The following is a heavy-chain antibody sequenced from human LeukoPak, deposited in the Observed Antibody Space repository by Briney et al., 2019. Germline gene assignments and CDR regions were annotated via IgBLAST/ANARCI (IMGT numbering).Heavy chain of an antibody. V-gene: IGHV1-69*13. Sequence: SVKVSCKASGGTFSSYAICWVRQAPGQGLEWMGGIIPIFGTANYAQKFQGRVTITADESTSTAYMELSSLRSEDTALYYCAAPYSSSSDAFDIWGQGTMVTVSS. CDR2: IIPIFGTA. CDR3: AAPYSSSSDAFDI. CDR1: GGTFSSYA. J-gene: IGHJ3*02. D-gene: IGHD6-13*01.